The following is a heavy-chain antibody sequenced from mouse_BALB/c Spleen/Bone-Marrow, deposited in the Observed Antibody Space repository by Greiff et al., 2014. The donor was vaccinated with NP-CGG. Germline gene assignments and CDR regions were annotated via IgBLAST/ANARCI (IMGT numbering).Heavy chain of an antibody. V-gene: IGHV3-1*02. D-gene: IGHD2-3*01. CDR2: IHYSGYT. CDR3: ARTDGYYAMDY. J-gene: IGHJ4*01. Sequence: EVKLVESGPDLVKPSQSLSLTCTVTGYSITSGYSWHWIRQFPGNILEWMGFIHYSGYTNYNPSLKSRISITRDTSKNQFFLQLNSVTTEGTATYYCARTDGYYAMDYWGQGTSVTVSS. CDR1: GYSITSGYS.